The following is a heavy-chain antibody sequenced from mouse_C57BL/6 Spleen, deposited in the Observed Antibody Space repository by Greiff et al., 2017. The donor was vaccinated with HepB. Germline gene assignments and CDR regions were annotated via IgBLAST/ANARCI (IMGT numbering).Heavy chain of an antibody. CDR2: IWWDDDK. CDR3: ARIPHYYGSSYPYYYAMDY. CDR1: GFSLSTFGMG. V-gene: IGHV8-8*01. Sequence: QVTLKESGPGILQPSQTLSLTCSFSGFSLSTFGMGVGWIRQPSGKGLEWLAHIWWDDDKYYNPALKSRLTISKDTSKNQVFLKIANVDTADTATYYCARIPHYYGSSYPYYYAMDYWGQGTSVTVSS. D-gene: IGHD1-1*01. J-gene: IGHJ4*01.